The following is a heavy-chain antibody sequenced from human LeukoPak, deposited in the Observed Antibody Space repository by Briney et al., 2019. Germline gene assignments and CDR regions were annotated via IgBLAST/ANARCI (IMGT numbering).Heavy chain of an antibody. CDR3: ARNIRSAGSSSMTTPN. J-gene: IGHJ4*02. D-gene: IGHD6-6*01. CDR2: INPNSGGT. Sequence: GASVKVSCKASGYTFISYYIHWVRQAPGQGLEWMGWINPNSGGTNYAQNFQDRVTMTRDTSISTAYMELNRLKSDDTAVYYCARNIRSAGSSSMTTPNWGQGTLVTVSS. CDR1: GYTFISYY. V-gene: IGHV1-2*02.